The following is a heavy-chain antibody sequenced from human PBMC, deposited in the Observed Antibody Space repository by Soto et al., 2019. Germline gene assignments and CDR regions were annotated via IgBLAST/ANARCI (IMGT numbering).Heavy chain of an antibody. V-gene: IGHV3-30*03. D-gene: IGHD3-22*01. CDR3: ARSYYYDSSGYYYGFDY. CDR1: GFAFSNFG. J-gene: IGHJ4*02. Sequence: GGSLRLSCVTSGFAFSNFGMHWVRQAPGKGLEWLAVISYDGKKIFYAGSVKGRFNISRDNSKNTLYLQMNSLRAEDTAVYYCARSYYYDSSGYYYGFDYWGQGTLVTVSS. CDR2: ISYDGKKI.